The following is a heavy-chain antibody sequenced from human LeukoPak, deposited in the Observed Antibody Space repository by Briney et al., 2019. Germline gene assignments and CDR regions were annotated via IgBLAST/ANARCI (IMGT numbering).Heavy chain of an antibody. V-gene: IGHV3-21*01. CDR2: LTRSSSYI. Sequence: GGSLTLSCAASGXTFSSNALNWGRQAPGEGVQWGSSLTRSSSYIYYANSVKGRFTISRDNAKNSLFLQVNSLRAEDTALYYCATSGSGGNYPLDYWGQGTLVTVSS. CDR3: ATSGSGGNYPLDY. D-gene: IGHD1-7*01. CDR1: GXTFSSNA. J-gene: IGHJ4*02.